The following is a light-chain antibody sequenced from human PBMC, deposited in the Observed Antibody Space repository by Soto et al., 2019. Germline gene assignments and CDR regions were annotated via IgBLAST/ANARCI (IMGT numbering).Light chain of an antibody. Sequence: QSALAQPASVSGSPGQSITISCTGTSSDIGGYNYVSWYQQHPGRAPKLMIYDVSNRPSGVSNRFSGSESGNTASLNISGLQAEDEADYYCSSYTSNNTLYVFGTGTKVTVL. CDR2: DVS. J-gene: IGLJ1*01. CDR3: SSYTSNNTLYV. V-gene: IGLV2-14*03. CDR1: SSDIGGYNY.